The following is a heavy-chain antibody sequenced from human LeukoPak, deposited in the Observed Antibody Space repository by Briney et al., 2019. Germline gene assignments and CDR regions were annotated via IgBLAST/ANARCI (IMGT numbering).Heavy chain of an antibody. J-gene: IGHJ4*02. Sequence: PGGSLRLSCAVSGFTFSDYWVTWVRQTPGKGLEFVANISRDGSVKNYVDSVKGRFTISRDNAKNSLYLQMTSLRVDDTAIYYCARDPGFSSFDYWGQGTLVTVSS. D-gene: IGHD3-3*02. CDR2: ISRDGSVK. CDR3: ARDPGFSSFDY. V-gene: IGHV3-7*01. CDR1: GFTFSDYW.